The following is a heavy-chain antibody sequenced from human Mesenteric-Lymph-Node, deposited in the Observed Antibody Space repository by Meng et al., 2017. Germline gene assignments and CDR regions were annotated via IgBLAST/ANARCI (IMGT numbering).Heavy chain of an antibody. CDR3: SRVTHPPYCGGDCYPI. Sequence: GESLKISCAASGFTFSDYYMSWVRQAPGKGLEWVSAISGSGGSTYYADSVKGRFTVSRDNSRNTLYLQMSSLRTEDTAVYYCSRVTHPPYCGGDCYPIWGQGTMVTVSS. CDR2: ISGSGGST. D-gene: IGHD2-21*02. V-gene: IGHV3-23*01. CDR1: GFTFSDYY. J-gene: IGHJ3*02.